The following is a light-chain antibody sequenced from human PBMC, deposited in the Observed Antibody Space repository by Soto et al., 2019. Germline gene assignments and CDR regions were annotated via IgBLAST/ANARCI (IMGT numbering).Light chain of an antibody. V-gene: IGLV2-14*01. Sequence: QSALTQPASVSGSPGQSITISCTGTSSDVGAYNYVSWYQQHPGRAPKLMIYDVSNRPSGVSNRFSGSKSGNTASLTISGLRAEDEADYYCSSYTRSSTLYVFGTGTKVNVL. J-gene: IGLJ1*01. CDR2: DVS. CDR3: SSYTRSSTLYV. CDR1: SSDVGAYNY.